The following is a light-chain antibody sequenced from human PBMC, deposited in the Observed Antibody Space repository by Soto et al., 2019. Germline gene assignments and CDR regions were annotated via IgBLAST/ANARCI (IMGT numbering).Light chain of an antibody. Sequence: EIVLTQSPGTLSLSPGERATLSCRASQSVSSGYLAWYQQKPGQAPRLLIYDVSSRATGIPDRFSGSGSGTDFTLSISGLEPEDSAVYYCQQYGSSVGGTFGGGTKVEIK. CDR2: DVS. CDR1: QSVSSGY. CDR3: QQYGSSVGGT. V-gene: IGKV3-20*01. J-gene: IGKJ4*01.